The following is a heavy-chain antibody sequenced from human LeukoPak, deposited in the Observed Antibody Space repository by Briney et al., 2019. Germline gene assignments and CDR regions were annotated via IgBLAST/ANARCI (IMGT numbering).Heavy chain of an antibody. CDR1: GFTFSSYG. CDR2: ISSTSSNI. Sequence: GGSLRLSCAASGFTFSSYGMNWVRQAPGKGLEWVSSISSTSSNIYYADSVKGRFTISRDNAKNSLYLQMNSLRAEDTALYYCARVGYSSSWRERYKYYFDYWGQGTLVTVSS. D-gene: IGHD6-13*01. CDR3: ARVGYSSSWRERYKYYFDY. V-gene: IGHV3-21*01. J-gene: IGHJ4*02.